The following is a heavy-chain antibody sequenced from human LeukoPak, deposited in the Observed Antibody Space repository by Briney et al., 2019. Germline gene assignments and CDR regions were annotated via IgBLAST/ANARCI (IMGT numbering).Heavy chain of an antibody. V-gene: IGHV3-74*03. CDR1: GFIFTDYW. J-gene: IGHJ4*02. Sequence: GGSMRLSCAASGFIFTDYWMHWVRQAPGKELVWVARIRGDGRATTYADSVKGRFTISRDNANNSLFLQMNSLRAEDTAVYYCASRTDYWGQGILVTVSS. CDR2: IRGDGRAT. CDR3: ASRTDY.